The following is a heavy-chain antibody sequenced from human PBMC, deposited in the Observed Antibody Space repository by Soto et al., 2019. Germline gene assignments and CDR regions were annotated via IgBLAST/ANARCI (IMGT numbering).Heavy chain of an antibody. CDR2: IYYSGST. Sequence: SETLSLTCTVSGGSISSGDYYWSWIRQPPGKGLEWIGYIYYSGSTYYNPSLKSRVTISADTSKNQFSLKLSSVTAADTAVYYCARGSGGLGDHSPNLDYWGQGTLVTVSS. J-gene: IGHJ4*02. CDR3: ARGSGGLGDHSPNLDY. D-gene: IGHD3-10*01. CDR1: GGSISSGDYY. V-gene: IGHV4-30-4*01.